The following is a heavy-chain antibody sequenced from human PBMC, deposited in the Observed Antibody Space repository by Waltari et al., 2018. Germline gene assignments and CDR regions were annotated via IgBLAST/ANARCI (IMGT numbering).Heavy chain of an antibody. J-gene: IGHJ3*02. CDR1: GGSISSSSYY. D-gene: IGHD2-8*01. CDR3: ASSEGYCTNGVCSRGAFDI. Sequence: QLQLQESGPGLVKPSETLSLTCTVSGGSISSSSYYWGWIRQPPGKGLEWIGSIYYSGSTYYNPSLKSRVTISVDTSKNQFSLKLSSVTAADTAVYYCASSEGYCTNGVCSRGAFDIWGQGTMVTVSS. CDR2: IYYSGST. V-gene: IGHV4-39*07.